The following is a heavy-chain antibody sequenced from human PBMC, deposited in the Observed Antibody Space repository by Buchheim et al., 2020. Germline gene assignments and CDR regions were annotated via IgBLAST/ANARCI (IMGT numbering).Heavy chain of an antibody. V-gene: IGHV3-30*18. J-gene: IGHJ6*02. Sequence: QVQLVESGGGVVQPGRSLRLSCAASGFTFSSYGMHWVRQAPGKGLEWVAVISYDGSNKYYADSVKSRFTISRDNSKNTLYLQMNSLRAEDTAVYYCAKKRGSTLWFGELFWGMDVWGQGTT. CDR2: ISYDGSNK. CDR1: GFTFSSYG. D-gene: IGHD3-10*01. CDR3: AKKRGSTLWFGELFWGMDV.